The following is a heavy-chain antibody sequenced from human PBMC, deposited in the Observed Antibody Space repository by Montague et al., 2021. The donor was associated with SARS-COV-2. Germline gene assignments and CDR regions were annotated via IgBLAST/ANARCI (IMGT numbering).Heavy chain of an antibody. V-gene: IGHV4-31*03. D-gene: IGHD4-17*01. CDR3: ARDIGGSTVTTGVFDY. CDR1: GGSISSGGYY. CDR2: IYYSGST. J-gene: IGHJ4*02. Sequence: TLSLTCTVSGGSISSGGYYWSWIRQHPGKGLEWIGYIYYSGSTYYNPSLKSRVTISVDTSKNQFSLKLSSVTAADTAVYYCARDIGGSTVTTGVFDYWGQGTLVTVSS.